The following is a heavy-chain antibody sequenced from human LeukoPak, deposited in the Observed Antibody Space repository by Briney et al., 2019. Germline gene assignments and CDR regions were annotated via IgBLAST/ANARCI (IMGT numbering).Heavy chain of an antibody. CDR1: GGSISSYY. J-gene: IGHJ6*02. Sequence: SETLSLTCTVSGGSISSYYWSWIRQPPGKGLEWIGYIYYSGSTNYNPSLKSRVTISVDTSKNQFSLKLSSVTAADTAVYYCATGSPKHYYDSSGYFGFNYYYGMDVRGQGTTVTVSS. CDR2: IYYSGST. V-gene: IGHV4-59*01. CDR3: ATGSPKHYYDSSGYFGFNYYYGMDV. D-gene: IGHD3-22*01.